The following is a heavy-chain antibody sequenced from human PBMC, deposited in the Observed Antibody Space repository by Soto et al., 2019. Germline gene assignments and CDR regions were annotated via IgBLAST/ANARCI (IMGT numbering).Heavy chain of an antibody. CDR2: IHHSGST. CDR3: ASYGSGSYYNGYYFDY. CDR1: GGSFSAYC. D-gene: IGHD3-10*01. Sequence: PSETPYITCGVYGGSFSAYCWSWIRQSPGKGLEWIGEIHHSGSTNYKPSLKSRVTISLDTSKNQFSLELRSVTAADTAVYYCASYGSGSYYNGYYFDYWGQG. J-gene: IGHJ4*02. V-gene: IGHV4-34*01.